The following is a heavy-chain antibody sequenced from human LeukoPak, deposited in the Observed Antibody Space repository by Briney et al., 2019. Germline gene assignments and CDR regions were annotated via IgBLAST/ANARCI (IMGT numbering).Heavy chain of an antibody. V-gene: IGHV3-33*01. J-gene: IGHJ5*02. CDR2: IWYDGSNK. Sequence: PGGSLRLSCAASGFTFSSYGMHWVRQAPGKGLEWMAVIWYDGSNKYYADSVKGRFTISRDNSKNTLYLQMNSLRAEDTAVYYRARLYGTYPGWFDPWGQGTLVTVSS. CDR3: ARLYGTYPGWFDP. CDR1: GFTFSSYG. D-gene: IGHD4-17*01.